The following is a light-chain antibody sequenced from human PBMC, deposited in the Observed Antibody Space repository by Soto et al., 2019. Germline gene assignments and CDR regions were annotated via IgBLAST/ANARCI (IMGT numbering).Light chain of an antibody. J-gene: IGKJ1*01. Sequence: EIVVTQSPATLSVSPGERATLSCRASQSVSSNLAWYQQKPGQAPRLLIYGASTRATGIPARFSGSGSGTEYPLTISSMQSEDFAVYYCQQYNNWSPWTFGQGNKVEIK. V-gene: IGKV3-15*01. CDR2: GAS. CDR3: QQYNNWSPWT. CDR1: QSVSSN.